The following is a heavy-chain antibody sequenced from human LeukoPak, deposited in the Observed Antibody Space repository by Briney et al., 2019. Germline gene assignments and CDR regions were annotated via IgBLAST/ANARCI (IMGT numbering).Heavy chain of an antibody. D-gene: IGHD4-17*01. CDR1: GYTFTSYG. J-gene: IGHJ5*02. CDR3: ARSRDLANGDSRAGWFDP. CDR2: ISAYNGNT. V-gene: IGHV1-18*01. Sequence: ASVKLSCKASGYTFTSYGISWGRQAPGQGLEWRGWISAYNGNTNYAQKLQGRVTMTTDTSTSTAYMELSILRSYDTAVYSYARSRDLANGDSRAGWFDPWGQGTLVTVSS.